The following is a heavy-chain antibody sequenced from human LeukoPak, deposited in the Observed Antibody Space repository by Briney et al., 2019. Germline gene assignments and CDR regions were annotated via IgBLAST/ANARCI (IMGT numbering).Heavy chain of an antibody. CDR2: ISGSGGST. V-gene: IGHV3-23*01. J-gene: IGHJ4*02. CDR3: ARVLSSSIAAAVLNY. Sequence: GGSLRLSCAASGFTFSSYAMSWVRQAPGKGLEWVSAISGSGGSTYYADSVKGRFTISRDNSKNTLYLQMNSLRAEDTAVYYCARVLSSSIAAAVLNYWGQGTLVTVSS. CDR1: GFTFSSYA. D-gene: IGHD6-13*01.